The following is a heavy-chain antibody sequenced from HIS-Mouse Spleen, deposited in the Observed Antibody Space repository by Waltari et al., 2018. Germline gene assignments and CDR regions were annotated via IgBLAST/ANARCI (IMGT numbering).Heavy chain of an antibody. D-gene: IGHD2-8*01. J-gene: IGHJ4*02. CDR1: GDRVPSNSSA. CDR2: TYYRSKWYN. CDR3: ARGYCTNGVCYDY. Sequence: QVQLQQSGPGLVKPSQTLSLTCAISGDRVPSNSSASNWISQSPSRGLEWLGRTYYRSKWYNDYAVSVKSRITINPDTSKNQFSLQLNSVTPEDTAVYYCARGYCTNGVCYDYWGQGTLVTVSS. V-gene: IGHV6-1*01.